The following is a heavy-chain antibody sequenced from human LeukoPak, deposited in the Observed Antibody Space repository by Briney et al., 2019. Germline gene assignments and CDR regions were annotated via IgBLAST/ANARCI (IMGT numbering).Heavy chain of an antibody. J-gene: IGHJ4*02. Sequence: SETLSLTCTVSGYSISSGYYWGRIRQPPGKGLEWIGEINHSGSTNYNPSLKSRVTISVDMSKNQFSLKLSSVTAADTAVYYCASIYSSSWYYFDYWGQGTLVTVSS. CDR1: GYSISSGYY. V-gene: IGHV4-38-2*02. D-gene: IGHD6-13*01. CDR2: INHSGST. CDR3: ASIYSSSWYYFDY.